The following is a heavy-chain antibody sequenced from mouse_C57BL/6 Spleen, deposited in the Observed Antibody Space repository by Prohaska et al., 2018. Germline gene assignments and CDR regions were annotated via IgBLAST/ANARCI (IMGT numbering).Heavy chain of an antibody. CDR3: TAPAGSSDY. J-gene: IGHJ2*01. CDR1: GFTFSNYW. Sequence: EVKLEESGGGLVQPGGSMKLSCVASGFTFSNYWMNWVRQSPEKGLEWVAQIRLKSDNYETHYAESVKGRFTISRDDSKSSVYLQMNNLRAEDTGIYYCTAPAGSSDYWGQGTTLTVSS. D-gene: IGHD1-3*01. CDR2: IRLKSDNYET. V-gene: IGHV6-3*01.